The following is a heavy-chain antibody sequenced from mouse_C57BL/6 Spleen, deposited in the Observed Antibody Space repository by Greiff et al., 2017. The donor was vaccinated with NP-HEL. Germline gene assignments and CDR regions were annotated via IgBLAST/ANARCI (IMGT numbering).Heavy chain of an antibody. J-gene: IGHJ1*03. CDR3: ARSLYDYDGYWYFDV. D-gene: IGHD2-4*01. V-gene: IGHV7-3*01. CDR1: GFTFTDYY. Sequence: EVKLVESGGGLVQPGGSLSLSCAASGFTFTDYYMSWVRQPPGKALEWLGFIRNKANGYTTEYSASVKGRFTISRDNSQSILYLQMNALRAEDSATYYCARSLYDYDGYWYFDVWGTGTTVTVSS. CDR2: IRNKANGYTT.